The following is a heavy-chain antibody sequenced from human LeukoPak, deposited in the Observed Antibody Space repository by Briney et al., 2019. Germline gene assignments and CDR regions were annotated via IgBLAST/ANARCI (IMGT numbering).Heavy chain of an antibody. CDR3: ARGPSRSTSYYYYYMDV. CDR1: GYTFTGYY. CDR2: INPNSGGT. V-gene: IGHV1-2*02. D-gene: IGHD2-2*01. J-gene: IGHJ6*03. Sequence: ASVKVSCKASGYTFTGYYMHWVRQAPEQGLEWMGWINPNSGGTNYAQKFQGRVTMTRDTSISTAYMELSRLRSDDTAVYYCARGPSRSTSYYYYYMDVWGKGTTVTVSS.